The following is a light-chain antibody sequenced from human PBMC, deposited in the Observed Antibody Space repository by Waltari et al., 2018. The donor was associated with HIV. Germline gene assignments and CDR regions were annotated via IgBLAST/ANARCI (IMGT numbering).Light chain of an antibody. CDR2: NNN. V-gene: IGLV1-44*01. CDR3: AAWDDSLNGVV. CDR1: SSNIGSNT. J-gene: IGLJ2*01. Sequence: QSVLTQPPSASGTPGQRVTISCSGSSSNIGSNTVSWYQQLPGTAPKLLTYNNNGRPPGVPDRFPGSTSGTSASLAISGLQSESEADYYCAAWDDSLNGVVFGGGTKLTVL.